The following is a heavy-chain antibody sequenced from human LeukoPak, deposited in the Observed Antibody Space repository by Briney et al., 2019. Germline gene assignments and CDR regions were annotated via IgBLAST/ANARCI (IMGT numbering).Heavy chain of an antibody. J-gene: IGHJ4*02. CDR3: ARDWGTDGPDY. D-gene: IGHD1-14*01. CDR1: GFTVSSNY. V-gene: IGHV3-53*01. CDR2: IYSGGST. Sequence: GGSLRLSCAASGFTVSSNYMSWVRQAPGKGLEWVSVIYSGGSTYYADSVRGRFTISRDNSKNTLYLQMNSLRAEDTAVYYCARDWGTDGPDYWGQGTLVTVSS.